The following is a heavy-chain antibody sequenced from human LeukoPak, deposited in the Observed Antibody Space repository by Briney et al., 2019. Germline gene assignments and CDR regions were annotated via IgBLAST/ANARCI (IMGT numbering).Heavy chain of an antibody. CDR3: ARESGVRGLIDY. CDR2: ISSSGSTI. CDR1: GFTFTSYE. V-gene: IGHV3-48*03. D-gene: IGHD3-10*01. J-gene: IGHJ4*02. Sequence: GGSLRLFCAASGFTFTSYEMNWVRQAPGKGLEWVSYISSSGSTIYYADSVKGRFTISRDNSKNTLYLQMNSLRAEDTAVYYCARESGVRGLIDYWGQGTLVTVSS.